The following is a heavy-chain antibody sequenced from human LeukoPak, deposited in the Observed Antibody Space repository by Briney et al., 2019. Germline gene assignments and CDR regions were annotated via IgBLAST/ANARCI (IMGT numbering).Heavy chain of an antibody. Sequence: GGSLRLSCAASGFTFSSYAVSWVRQAPRKGLEWVSAISGGGTTTYYADSVKGRFTLSRDNSKNTLFLQMNSLRAEDTAVYYCARDGVWFGEQLDYWGQGTLVTVSS. CDR1: GFTFSSYA. J-gene: IGHJ4*02. D-gene: IGHD3-10*01. CDR2: ISGGGTTT. CDR3: ARDGVWFGEQLDY. V-gene: IGHV3-23*01.